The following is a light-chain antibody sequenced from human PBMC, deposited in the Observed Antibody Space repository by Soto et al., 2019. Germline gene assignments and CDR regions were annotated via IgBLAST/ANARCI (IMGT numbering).Light chain of an antibody. CDR1: QSITTY. V-gene: IGKV1-39*01. CDR3: QQTYSIPPWT. CDR2: GAS. Sequence: DIWVTQSPSSLSASLGDRVTITCRTSQSITTYLNWYQQKPGKAPKLLSFGASSLQSGVPSRFSGSGSGTDFTLTISSLQPEDFATYYCQQTYSIPPWTFGQGTKVEIK. J-gene: IGKJ1*01.